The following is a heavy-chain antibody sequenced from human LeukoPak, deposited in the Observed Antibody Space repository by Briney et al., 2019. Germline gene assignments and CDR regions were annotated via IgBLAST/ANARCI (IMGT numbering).Heavy chain of an antibody. CDR3: AKDVYSYGYLDY. CDR1: GSTFSSYT. J-gene: IGHJ4*02. D-gene: IGHD5-18*01. CDR2: ISYDGSNK. Sequence: GRSLRVSCAASGSTFSSYTMHWVRQAPGKGLEWVAIISYDGSNKYYADSVKGRFTISRDNSKNTLYLQMNSLRAEDTAVYYCAKDVYSYGYLDYWGQGTLVTVSS. V-gene: IGHV3-30-3*01.